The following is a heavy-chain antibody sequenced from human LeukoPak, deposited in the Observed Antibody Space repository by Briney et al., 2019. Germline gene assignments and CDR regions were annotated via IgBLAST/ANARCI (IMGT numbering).Heavy chain of an antibody. Sequence: ASVKVSCKASGYTFTGYYMHWVRQAPGQGLEWMGWINPNSGGTNYAQKFQGRVTMTRDTSISTAYMELSRLRSDDTAVYYCAREVRAIPSWFDPWGQGTLVTVSS. D-gene: IGHD3-10*01. V-gene: IGHV1-2*02. J-gene: IGHJ5*02. CDR2: INPNSGGT. CDR1: GYTFTGYY. CDR3: AREVRAIPSWFDP.